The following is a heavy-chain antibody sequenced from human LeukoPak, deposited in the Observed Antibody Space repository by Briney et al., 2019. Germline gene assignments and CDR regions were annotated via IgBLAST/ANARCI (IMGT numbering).Heavy chain of an antibody. CDR3: AKAEKQGGSYYYYGMDV. CDR1: RFTFSSYA. V-gene: IGHV3-23*01. D-gene: IGHD3-16*01. J-gene: IGHJ6*02. Sequence: GGSLRLSCAASRFTFSSYAMSWVRQAPGKGLEWVSAVSGSGRSTYYADSVKGRFTISRDDSKNTLYLQMNSLRAEDTAVYYCAKAEKQGGSYYYYGMDVWGQGTTVTVSS. CDR2: VSGSGRST.